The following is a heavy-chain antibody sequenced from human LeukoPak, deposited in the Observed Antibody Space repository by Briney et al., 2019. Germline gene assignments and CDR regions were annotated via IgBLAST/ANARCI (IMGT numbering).Heavy chain of an antibody. D-gene: IGHD2-21*01. CDR2: IRGSGGSR. J-gene: IGHJ4*02. CDR3: AKTSHIFLANYFDY. CDR1: GFTFSSYA. V-gene: IGHV3-23*01. Sequence: GGSLRLSCAASGFTFSSYAMRWVRQAPGKGLEWVSAIRGSGGSRYYADSVKGRFTISRDNYKNTLYLQMNSLRAEDTAVYYCAKTSHIFLANYFDYWGQGTVVSVSS.